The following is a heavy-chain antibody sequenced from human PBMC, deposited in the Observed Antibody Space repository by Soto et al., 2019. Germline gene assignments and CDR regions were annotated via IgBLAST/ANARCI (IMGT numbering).Heavy chain of an antibody. CDR1: GFTFSSYW. J-gene: IGHJ6*02. CDR2: INSDGSST. V-gene: IGHV3-74*01. CDR3: VRYYYYYGMDV. Sequence: PGGSLRLSCAASGFTFSSYWMHWVRHAPGKGLVWVSRINSDGSSTSYADSVKGRFTISRDNAKNTLYLQMNSLRAVDTAVYYCVRYYYYYGMDVWGQGTTVTVSS.